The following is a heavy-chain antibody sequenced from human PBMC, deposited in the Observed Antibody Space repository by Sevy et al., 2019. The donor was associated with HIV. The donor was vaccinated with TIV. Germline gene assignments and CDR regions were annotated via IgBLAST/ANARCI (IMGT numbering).Heavy chain of an antibody. CDR1: GFIFNNYD. V-gene: IGHV3-30*18. CDR2: VSYDGADK. J-gene: IGHJ4*02. D-gene: IGHD2-15*01. CDR3: AKDMVDCSGGTCYSVAVSPFES. Sequence: GGSLRLSCAASGFIFNNYDMYWIRQAPGKGLEWVATVSYDGADKDYADIVKGRFTISRDSSRSMLYLQMSSLRLEDTGVYFCAKDMVDCSGGTCYSVAVSPFESWGQGTLVSVSS.